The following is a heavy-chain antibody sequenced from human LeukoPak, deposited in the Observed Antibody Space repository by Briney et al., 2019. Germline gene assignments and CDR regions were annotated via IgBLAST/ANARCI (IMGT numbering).Heavy chain of an antibody. V-gene: IGHV3-74*01. CDR2: ISSDGSIR. D-gene: IGHD3-10*01. Sequence: QTGGSLRLSCAASGLTFSRYWMHWVRQAPGKGLVWVSHISSDGSIRNYADSVKGRFTISRGNAKNMLSLQMNSLRADDTAMYYCASQVSTGHWGQGTLVTVSS. J-gene: IGHJ4*02. CDR3: ASQVSTGH. CDR1: GLTFSRYW.